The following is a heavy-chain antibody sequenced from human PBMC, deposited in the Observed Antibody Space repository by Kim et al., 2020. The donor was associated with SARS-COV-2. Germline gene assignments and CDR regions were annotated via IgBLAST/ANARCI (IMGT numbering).Heavy chain of an antibody. CDR1: GFIFSGST. V-gene: IGHV3-73*01. Sequence: GYLRLSCAASGFIFSGSTIHWVRQASGKGLEWVGRIRSKPKNYATEYAVSVKGRFTVSRDDSKNTAYLQMNGLKTEDTAVYYFATYIDYFFNYWGQG. J-gene: IGHJ4*02. CDR3: ATYIDYFFNY. D-gene: IGHD4-17*01. CDR2: IRSKPKNYAT.